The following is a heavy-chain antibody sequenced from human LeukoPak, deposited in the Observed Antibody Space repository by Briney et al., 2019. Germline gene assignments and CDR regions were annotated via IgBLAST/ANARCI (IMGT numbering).Heavy chain of an antibody. Sequence: GGSLRLSCAASGFTFSSYAMSWVRQAPGKGLEWVSAISGSGGSTYYADSVKGRFTISRDNSKKTLYLQMNSLRAEDTAVYYCARVGENSQTDSWGQGTLVTVSS. J-gene: IGHJ5*01. CDR3: ARVGENSQTDS. CDR2: ISGSGGST. CDR1: GFTFSSYA. V-gene: IGHV3-23*01. D-gene: IGHD3-16*01.